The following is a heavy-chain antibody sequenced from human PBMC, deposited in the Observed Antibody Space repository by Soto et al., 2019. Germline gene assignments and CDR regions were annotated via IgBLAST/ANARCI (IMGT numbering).Heavy chain of an antibody. V-gene: IGHV1-69*13. CDR3: ASHYDSSGYYYRGLDY. CDR2: IIPIFGTA. J-gene: IGHJ4*02. D-gene: IGHD3-22*01. CDR1: GGTFSSYA. Sequence: GASVKVSCKASGGTFSSYAISWVRQAPGQGLEWMGGIIPIFGTADYAQKFQGRVTITAGESTSTAYMELSSLRSEDTAVYYCASHYDSSGYYYRGLDYWGQGTLVTVSS.